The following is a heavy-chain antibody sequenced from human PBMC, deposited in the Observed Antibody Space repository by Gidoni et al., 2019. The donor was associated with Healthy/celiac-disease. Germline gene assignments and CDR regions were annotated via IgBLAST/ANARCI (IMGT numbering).Heavy chain of an antibody. Sequence: EVQLVPSGAEVNKPGESLKLSCKGSGYSLTSHWIGVVRQMPGKGLAWLGILYPGDSDPRYSPSFQGQVTISADKSISTASLQWSSLKASDTAMYYCARHGSGSYPYGPGGMDVWGQGTTVTVSS. D-gene: IGHD3-10*01. CDR1: GYSLTSHW. CDR3: ARHGSGSYPYGPGGMDV. CDR2: LYPGDSDP. V-gene: IGHV5-51*01. J-gene: IGHJ6*02.